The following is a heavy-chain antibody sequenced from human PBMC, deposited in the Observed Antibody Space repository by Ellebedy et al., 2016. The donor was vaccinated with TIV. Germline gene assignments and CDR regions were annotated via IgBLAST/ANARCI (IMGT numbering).Heavy chain of an antibody. CDR3: ARPIRYFDWLGLDP. CDR2: IYYSGST. V-gene: IGHV4-39*01. J-gene: IGHJ5*02. CDR1: GGSISSYY. Sequence: MPSETLSLTCTVSGGSISSYYWSWIRQPPGKGLEWIGSIYYSGSTYYNPSLKSRVTISVDTSKNQFSLKLSSVTAADTAVYYCARPIRYFDWLGLDPWGQGTLVTVSS. D-gene: IGHD3-9*01.